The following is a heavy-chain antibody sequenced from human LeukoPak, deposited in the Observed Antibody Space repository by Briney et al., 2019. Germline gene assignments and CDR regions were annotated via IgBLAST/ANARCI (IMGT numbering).Heavy chain of an antibody. CDR2: IYPGDSDT. D-gene: IGHD2-15*01. J-gene: IGHJ4*02. Sequence: GEPLKISCKGSGYSFTSYWIGWVRQMPGKGLEWMGIIYPGDSDTRYSPSFQGQVTISADKSISTAYLQWSSLKASDTAMYYCARVGPPDRYCSGGSCYSPPFDYWGQGTLVTVS. V-gene: IGHV5-51*01. CDR1: GYSFTSYW. CDR3: ARVGPPDRYCSGGSCYSPPFDY.